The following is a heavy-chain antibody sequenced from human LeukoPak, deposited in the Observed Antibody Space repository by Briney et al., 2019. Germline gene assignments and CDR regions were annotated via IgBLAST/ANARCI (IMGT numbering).Heavy chain of an antibody. Sequence: PGGSLRLSCAASGFTFSSYSMNWVRQAPGKGMEWVASISSSSSYIYYADSVKGRFTISRDNAKNSLYLQMNSLRAEDTAVYYCARGLNWELPNLFDSWGQGTLVTVSS. J-gene: IGHJ4*02. CDR1: GFTFSSYS. V-gene: IGHV3-21*01. CDR3: ARGLNWELPNLFDS. D-gene: IGHD1-26*01. CDR2: ISSSSSYI.